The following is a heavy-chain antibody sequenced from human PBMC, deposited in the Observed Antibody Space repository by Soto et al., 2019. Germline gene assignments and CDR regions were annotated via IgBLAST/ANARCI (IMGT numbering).Heavy chain of an antibody. CDR2: INPNSGGT. CDR3: ARVTEKWLQFPLGY. CDR1: GYTFIGHY. D-gene: IGHD5-12*01. V-gene: IGHV1-2*02. J-gene: IGHJ4*03. Sequence: ASAKLSCKASGYTFIGHYIHSARRAPGQGLEWMGWINPNSGGTNYAQKFQGRVTMTRDTSISTAYMELSRLRSDETAVYYCARVTEKWLQFPLGYSAQGILRTVHS.